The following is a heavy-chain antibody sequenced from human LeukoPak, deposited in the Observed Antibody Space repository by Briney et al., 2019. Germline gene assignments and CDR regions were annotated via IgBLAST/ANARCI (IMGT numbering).Heavy chain of an antibody. J-gene: IGHJ4*02. CDR1: GGSISSSSYY. CDR2: IYYSGST. CDR3: ARHGYDSSGYFDY. V-gene: IGHV4-39*01. D-gene: IGHD3-22*01. Sequence: SETLSPTCTVSGGSISSSSYYWGWIRQPPGKGLEWIGSIYYSGSTYYNPSLKSRVTISVDTSKNQFSLKLSSVTAADTAVYYRARHGYDSSGYFDYWGQGTLVTVSS.